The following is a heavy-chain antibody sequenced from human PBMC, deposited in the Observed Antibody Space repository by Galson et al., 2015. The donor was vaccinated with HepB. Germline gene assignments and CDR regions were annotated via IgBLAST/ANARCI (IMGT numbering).Heavy chain of an antibody. CDR3: ARVGAPFYFDY. Sequence: SLRLSCAASGFTFSSYAMHWVRQAPGKGLEYVSAISSNGGSTYYANSVKGRFTTSRDNSKNTLYLQMGSLRAEDMAVYYCARVGAPFYFDYWGQGTLVTVSS. CDR1: GFTFSSYA. J-gene: IGHJ4*02. V-gene: IGHV3-64*01. CDR2: ISSNGGST.